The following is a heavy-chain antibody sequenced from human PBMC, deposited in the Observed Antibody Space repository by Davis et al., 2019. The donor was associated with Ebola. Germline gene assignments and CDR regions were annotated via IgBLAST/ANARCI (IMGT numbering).Heavy chain of an antibody. Sequence: PSETLSLTCTVSGGSISSGDYYWSWIRQPPGKGLEWIGYIYYSGSTYYNPSLKSRVTISVDTSKNQFSLKLSSVTAADTAVYYCARGWGNWHYYYYYMDVWGKGTTVTVSS. V-gene: IGHV4-30-4*01. J-gene: IGHJ6*03. CDR2: IYYSGST. CDR1: GGSISSGDYY. CDR3: ARGWGNWHYYYYYMDV. D-gene: IGHD1-20*01.